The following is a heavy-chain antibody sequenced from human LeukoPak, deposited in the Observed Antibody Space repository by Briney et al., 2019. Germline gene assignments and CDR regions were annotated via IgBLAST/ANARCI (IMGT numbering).Heavy chain of an antibody. J-gene: IGHJ4*02. CDR1: GDSVSSNSAA. CDR3: ARDPVGGSTIFDH. V-gene: IGHV6-1*01. Sequence: SQTLSLTCAISGDSVSSNSAAWNWIRQSPSRGLEWLGRTYYRSKWYYDYAVAVKSRISINPDTSQNQFALQLSSVTPEDTAVYYCARDPVGGSTIFDHWGQGTPVTVSP. CDR2: TYYRSKWYY. D-gene: IGHD1-26*01.